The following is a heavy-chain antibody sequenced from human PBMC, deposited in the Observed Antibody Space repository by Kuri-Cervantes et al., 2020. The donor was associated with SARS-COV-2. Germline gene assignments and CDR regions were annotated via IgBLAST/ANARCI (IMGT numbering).Heavy chain of an antibody. Sequence: LSLTCAASGFTFSSYSMNWVRQAPGKGLEWVSYISSSSSTIYYADSVKGRFTISRDNAKNSLYLQMNSLRDEDTAVYYCASGVYEEWELPGEDYWGQGTTVTVSS. CDR3: ASGVYEEWELPGEDY. CDR1: GFTFSSYS. CDR2: ISSSSSTI. V-gene: IGHV3-48*02. D-gene: IGHD1-26*01. J-gene: IGHJ4*02.